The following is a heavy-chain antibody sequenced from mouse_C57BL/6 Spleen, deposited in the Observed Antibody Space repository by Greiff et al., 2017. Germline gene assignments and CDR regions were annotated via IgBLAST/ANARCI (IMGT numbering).Heavy chain of an antibody. J-gene: IGHJ2*01. Sequence: EVKLVESGPELVKPGASVKIPCKASGYTFTDYNMDWVKQSHGKSLEWIGDINPNNGGTIYNQKFKGKATLTVDKSSSTAYMELRSLTSEDTAVYYCARRDGYDKRAFDYWGQGTTLTVSS. CDR3: ARRDGYDKRAFDY. CDR1: GYTFTDYN. D-gene: IGHD2-2*01. V-gene: IGHV1-18*01. CDR2: INPNNGGT.